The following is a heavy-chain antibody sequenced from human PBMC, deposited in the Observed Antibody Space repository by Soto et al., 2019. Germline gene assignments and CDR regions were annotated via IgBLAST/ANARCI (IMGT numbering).Heavy chain of an antibody. Sequence: GGSLRLSCAASGFTVSSNYMSWVRQAPGKGLEWVSVIYSGGSTYYADSVKGRFTISRDNSKNTLYLQMNSLRAEDTAVYYCARESRGGDSSSSGTFDYWGQGTLVTVSS. V-gene: IGHV3-53*01. CDR3: ARESRGGDSSSSGTFDY. D-gene: IGHD6-6*01. CDR1: GFTVSSNY. J-gene: IGHJ4*02. CDR2: IYSGGST.